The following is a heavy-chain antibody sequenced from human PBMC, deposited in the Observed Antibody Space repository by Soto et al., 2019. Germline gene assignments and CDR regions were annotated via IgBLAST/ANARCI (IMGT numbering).Heavy chain of an antibody. CDR3: AGASSSVPTELAAY. D-gene: IGHD1-26*01. Sequence: ASVMVSCKASNDSLASHFIYWVGRAPGEGLEWMGVVNPGPNSASSHKEFQGHITLTSDMPARTVYMHLSNLRSEDTAVYSCAGASSSVPTELAAYWAQGTLVTDSS. J-gene: IGHJ4*02. CDR1: NDSLASHF. V-gene: IGHV1-46*01. CDR2: VNPGPNSA.